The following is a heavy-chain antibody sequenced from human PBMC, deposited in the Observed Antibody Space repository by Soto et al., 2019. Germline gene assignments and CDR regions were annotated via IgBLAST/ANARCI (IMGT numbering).Heavy chain of an antibody. CDR2: IWYDGSNK. D-gene: IGHD3-10*01. Sequence: LRLSCAASGFTFSSYGMHWVRQAPGKGLEWVAVIWYDGSNKYYADSVKGRFTISRDNSKNTLYLQMNSLRAEDTAVYYCARDLIGAYYYGSGSPFDIWGQGTMVTVSS. CDR3: ARDLIGAYYYGSGSPFDI. J-gene: IGHJ3*02. V-gene: IGHV3-33*01. CDR1: GFTFSSYG.